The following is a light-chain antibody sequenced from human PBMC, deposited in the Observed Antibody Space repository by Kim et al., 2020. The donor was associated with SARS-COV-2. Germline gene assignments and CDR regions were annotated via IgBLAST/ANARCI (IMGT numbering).Light chain of an antibody. J-gene: IGKJ2*01. CDR3: QQYNNWPPENT. Sequence: EIVMTQSPATLPVSPGERATLSCRASQSVSSNLAWYQQKPGQAPRLLIYGASTRATGIPARFSGSGSGTEFTLTISSLQSEDFAVYYCQQYNNWPPENTFGQGTKLEI. V-gene: IGKV3-15*01. CDR1: QSVSSN. CDR2: GAS.